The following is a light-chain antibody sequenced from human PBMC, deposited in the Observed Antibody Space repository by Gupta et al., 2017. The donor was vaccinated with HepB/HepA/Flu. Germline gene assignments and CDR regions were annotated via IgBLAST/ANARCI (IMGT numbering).Light chain of an antibody. CDR1: QGIRSD. V-gene: IGKV1-17*01. CDR3: LQYNSYPPT. Sequence: DIQMTQSPSSLSASVGDRVSITCRASQGIRSDLGWYQQKPGKAPQRLIHAAFVLQPGVPSRFSGSESGTEFTLTISSLQPEDFATYYCLQYNSYPPTFGQGTKVEIK. J-gene: IGKJ1*01. CDR2: AAF.